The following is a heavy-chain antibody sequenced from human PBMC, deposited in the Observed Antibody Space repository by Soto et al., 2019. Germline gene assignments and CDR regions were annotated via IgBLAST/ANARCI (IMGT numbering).Heavy chain of an antibody. CDR2: ISYGGDNK. V-gene: IGHV3-30*09. J-gene: IGHJ4*02. CDR3: AKARHSTSWYGLEADF. D-gene: IGHD6-13*01. CDR1: GFIFSDYA. Sequence: QVQLVESGGGVVQPGRSLRLSCAASGFIFSDYAMHWVRQAAGKGLEWVAVISYGGDNKYYADSVRGRFAISRDNLKNTLDLQMNSLNPEDTAVYHCAKARHSTSWYGLEADFWGQGTLVTVSS.